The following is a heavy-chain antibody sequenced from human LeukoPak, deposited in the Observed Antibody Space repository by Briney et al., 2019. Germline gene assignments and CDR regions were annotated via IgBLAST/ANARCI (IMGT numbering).Heavy chain of an antibody. V-gene: IGHV3-43D*03. J-gene: IGHJ6*03. CDR2: ISWDGGST. CDR1: GFTFDDYA. D-gene: IGHD4-11*01. CDR3: AKNGQYLSEVYHYYYYMDV. Sequence: GGSLRLSCAASGFTFDDYAMHWVRQAPGKGLEWVSLISWDGGSTYYADSVKGRFTISRDNSKNSLYLQMNSLRAEDTALYYCAKNGQYLSEVYHYYYYMDVWGKGTTVTVSS.